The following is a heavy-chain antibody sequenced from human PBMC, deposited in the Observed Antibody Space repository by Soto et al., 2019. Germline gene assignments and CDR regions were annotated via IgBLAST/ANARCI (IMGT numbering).Heavy chain of an antibody. D-gene: IGHD3-22*01. V-gene: IGHV4-38-2*01. CDR2: IHHSGST. CDR1: GGSVTSGHY. J-gene: IGHJ6*02. Sequence: SETLSLTCAVSGGSVTSGHYWDWIRQPPGKGLEWIGSIHHSGSTYYNPSLKSRVTISVDTSKNQLSLKLRSVTAADTAVYYCARSYDSSAYFPNYYYGMDVWCQGNTVTVSS. CDR3: ARSYDSSAYFPNYYYGMDV.